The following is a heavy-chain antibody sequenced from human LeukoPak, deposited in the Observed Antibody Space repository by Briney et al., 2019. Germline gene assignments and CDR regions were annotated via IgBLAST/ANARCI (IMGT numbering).Heavy chain of an antibody. V-gene: IGHV3-23*01. CDR3: VKDCNGGNCYIDY. CDR1: GFTFTNYA. Sequence: GGSLRLSCAASGFTFTNYAMSWVRQAPGKGLEWVSGMSGRGVSTYYADSVKGRFTISSDNSKNTLYLQMNSLRAEDTAIYYCVKDCNGGNCYIDYWGQGTLVTVAS. D-gene: IGHD2-15*01. CDR2: MSGRGVST. J-gene: IGHJ4*02.